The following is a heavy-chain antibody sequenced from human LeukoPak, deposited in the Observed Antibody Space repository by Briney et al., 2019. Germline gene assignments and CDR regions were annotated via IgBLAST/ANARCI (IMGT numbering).Heavy chain of an antibody. Sequence: GGSLRLSCAAPGFTFSSYWMSWVRQAPGKGLEWVANIKQDGSEKYYVDSVKGRFTISRDNAKNSLYLQMNSLRAEDTAVYYCANDVDTAMVHDYWGQGTLVTVSS. V-gene: IGHV3-7*01. J-gene: IGHJ4*02. CDR3: ANDVDTAMVHDY. CDR2: IKQDGSEK. CDR1: GFTFSSYW. D-gene: IGHD5-18*01.